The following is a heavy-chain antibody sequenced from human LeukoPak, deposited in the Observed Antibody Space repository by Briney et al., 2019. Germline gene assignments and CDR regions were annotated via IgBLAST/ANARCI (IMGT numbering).Heavy chain of an antibody. J-gene: IGHJ4*02. CDR2: INWNGGST. V-gene: IGHV3-20*04. D-gene: IGHD3-22*01. Sequence: GGSLRLSCAASGFTFDDYGMSWVRQAPGKGLEWVSGINWNGGSTGYADSVKGRFTISRDNAKNSLYLQMNSLRAEDTALYYCARATHYYESSGYDYWGQGALVTVSS. CDR1: GFTFDDYG. CDR3: ARATHYYESSGYDY.